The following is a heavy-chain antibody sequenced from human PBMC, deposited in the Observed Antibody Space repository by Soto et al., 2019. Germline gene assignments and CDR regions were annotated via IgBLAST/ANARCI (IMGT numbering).Heavy chain of an antibody. D-gene: IGHD1-26*01. CDR3: ARDRSKKVGATDY. CDR1: GFTFNNYA. Sequence: SLRLSCAASGFTFNNYAMHWVRQAPGKGLEWVAIMSYDGSNKYYADSVKGRFTISRDNSKNTLYLQMNSLRAEDTAVYYCARDRSKKVGATDYWGQGTLVTVSS. CDR2: MSYDGSNK. J-gene: IGHJ4*02. V-gene: IGHV3-30-3*01.